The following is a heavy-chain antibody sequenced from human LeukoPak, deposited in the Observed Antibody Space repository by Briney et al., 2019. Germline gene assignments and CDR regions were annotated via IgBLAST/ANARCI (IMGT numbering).Heavy chain of an antibody. CDR2: INPNTGGT. D-gene: IGHD1-26*01. J-gene: IGHJ5*02. V-gene: IGHV1-2*02. CDR3: ARAPPGGAKGWFDP. CDR1: GYTFTGYF. Sequence: ASVRVSCKASGYTFTGYFMHWVRQAPGQGLDWMGWINPNTGGTKYAQKFQGRVTMTRDTSISTAYMELSRLRSDDTAVYYCARAPPGGAKGWFDPWGQGTLVTVSP.